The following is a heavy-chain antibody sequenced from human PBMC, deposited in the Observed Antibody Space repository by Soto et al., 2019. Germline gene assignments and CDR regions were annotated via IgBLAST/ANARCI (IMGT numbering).Heavy chain of an antibody. D-gene: IGHD3-3*01. CDR1: GFTFSSYW. V-gene: IGHV3-74*01. CDR2: INSDGSST. CDR3: ARDPHRVDFCSGYYPFGGWFDP. Sequence: EVQLVESGGGLVQPGGSLRLSCEASGFTFSSYWMHWVRQAPGKGLVWVSRINSDGSSTSYADSVNGRFTISRDNANNKLYLQMNRRRAEDTAVYYCARDPHRVDFCSGYYPFGGWFDPWGQATLVTVSS. J-gene: IGHJ5*02.